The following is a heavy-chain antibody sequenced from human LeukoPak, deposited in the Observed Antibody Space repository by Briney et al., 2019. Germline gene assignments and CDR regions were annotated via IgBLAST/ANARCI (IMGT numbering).Heavy chain of an antibody. CDR2: ISSSSSYI. CDR1: GFTFSSYD. J-gene: IGHJ6*03. Sequence: GGSLRLSCAASGFTFSSYDMHWVRQATGKGLEWVSSISSSSSYIYYADSVKGRFTISRDNAKNSLYLQMNSLRAEDTAVYYCARDRGYCSGGSCYRGYYYYYMDVWGKGTTVTVSS. V-gene: IGHV3-21*01. D-gene: IGHD2-15*01. CDR3: ARDRGYCSGGSCYRGYYYYYMDV.